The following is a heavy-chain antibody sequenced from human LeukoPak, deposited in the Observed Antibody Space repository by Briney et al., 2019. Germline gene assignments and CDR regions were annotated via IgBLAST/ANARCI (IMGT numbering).Heavy chain of an antibody. CDR3: ARVGSPYHFDY. J-gene: IGHJ4*02. Sequence: PGGSLRLSCAASGFTFSSCSMNWVRQAPGKGLEWVSYISSSSSTIYYADSVKGRFTISRDNAKNSLYLQMNSLRAEDTAVYYCARVGSPYHFDYWGQGTLVTVSS. CDR1: GFTFSSCS. CDR2: ISSSSSTI. V-gene: IGHV3-48*01. D-gene: IGHD2-2*02.